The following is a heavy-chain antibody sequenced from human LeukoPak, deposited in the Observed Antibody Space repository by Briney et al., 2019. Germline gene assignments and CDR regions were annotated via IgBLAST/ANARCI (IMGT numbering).Heavy chain of an antibody. CDR1: GFTFSSYE. Sequence: GGSLRLSRVASGFTFSSYEMNWVRQAPGQGLEWVSYISSSGGLMNYADSVKGRFTISRDNAKNSLYLQMNSLRVEDTAFYYCAGGNGHWGQGTLVTVSP. J-gene: IGHJ4*02. CDR3: AGGNGH. V-gene: IGHV3-48*03. D-gene: IGHD4-23*01. CDR2: ISSSGGLM.